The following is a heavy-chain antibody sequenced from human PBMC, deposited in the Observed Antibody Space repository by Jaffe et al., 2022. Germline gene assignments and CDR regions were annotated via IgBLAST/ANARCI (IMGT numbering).Heavy chain of an antibody. Sequence: QVQLQESGPGLVKPSETLSLTCTVSGGSISSYYWSWIRQPPGKGLEWIGYIYYSGSTNYNPSLKSRVTISVDTSKNQFSLKLSSVTAADTAVYYCARGGEGLYDFWSGYYRMNWFDPWGQGTLVTVSS. CDR3: ARGGEGLYDFWSGYYRMNWFDP. CDR2: IYYSGST. V-gene: IGHV4-59*01. D-gene: IGHD3-3*01. CDR1: GGSISSYY. J-gene: IGHJ5*02.